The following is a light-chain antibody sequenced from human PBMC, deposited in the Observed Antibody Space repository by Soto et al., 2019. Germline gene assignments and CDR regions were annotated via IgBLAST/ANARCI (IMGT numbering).Light chain of an antibody. CDR3: QSYDSCLIGSGVV. CDR2: ANN. Sequence: QSVLTQPPSVSGAPGQRVTISCTGCSSNIGAGYDVHWYQQLPGTAPKLLIYANNNRPSGVPDRFSGSKSGTSAALAITGLQAEDEADYYCQSYDSCLIGSGVVFGGGTKLTVL. CDR1: SSNIGAGYD. V-gene: IGLV1-40*01. J-gene: IGLJ2*01.